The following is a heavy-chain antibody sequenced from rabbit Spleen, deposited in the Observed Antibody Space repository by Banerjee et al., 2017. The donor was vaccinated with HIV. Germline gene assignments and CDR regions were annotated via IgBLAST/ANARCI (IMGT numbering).Heavy chain of an antibody. V-gene: IGHV1S40*01. CDR1: GFSFSSDYY. CDR2: IYGVTGKA. D-gene: IGHD8-1*01. J-gene: IGHJ4*01. Sequence: QSLEESGGGLVKPGGTLTLTCTVSGFSFSSDYYMCWVRQAPGKGLECIACIYGVTGKALYATWAKGRFTFSKTSSTTVTLQMTSLTAADTATYFCARDGAGGSYFALWGPGTLVTVS. CDR3: ARDGAGGSYFAL.